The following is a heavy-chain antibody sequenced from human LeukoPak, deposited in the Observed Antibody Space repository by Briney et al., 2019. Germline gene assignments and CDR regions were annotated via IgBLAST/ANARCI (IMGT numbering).Heavy chain of an antibody. CDR1: GYTFTSYG. Sequence: ASVKVSCTASGYTFTSYGISWVRQAPGQGLEWMGWINVGNANTKYSQKLQGRVTITRDTSASTAYMELSTLRSEDTAVYYCARVPYYYDNNWFDPWGQGTLVTVSS. J-gene: IGHJ5*02. CDR3: ARVPYYYDNNWFDP. V-gene: IGHV1-18*01. D-gene: IGHD3-22*01. CDR2: INVGNANT.